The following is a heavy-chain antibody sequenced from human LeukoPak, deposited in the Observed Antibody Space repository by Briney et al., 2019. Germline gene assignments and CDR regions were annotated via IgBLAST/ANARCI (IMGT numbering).Heavy chain of an antibody. CDR1: GYTFTSYD. Sequence: VASVKVSCKASGYTFTSYDINWVRQATGQGLEWMGWMNPNSGNTGYAQKFQGRVTMTRNTSISTAYMELSSLRSEDTAVYYCARPPSNYYDSSGYHSAWGQGTLVTVSS. D-gene: IGHD3-22*01. J-gene: IGHJ5*02. V-gene: IGHV1-8*01. CDR3: ARPPSNYYDSSGYHSA. CDR2: MNPNSGNT.